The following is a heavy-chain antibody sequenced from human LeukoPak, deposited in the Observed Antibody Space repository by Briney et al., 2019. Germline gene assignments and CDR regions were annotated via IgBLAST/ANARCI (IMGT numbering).Heavy chain of an antibody. D-gene: IGHD3-22*01. CDR3: AKDRPNYHESNGHYYRPNGDY. CDR2: ITSSGDAT. J-gene: IGHJ4*02. V-gene: IGHV3-23*01. CDR1: GFTFNIYS. Sequence: PGGSLRLSCAASGFTFNIYSMSWVRQAPGKGLKWVSSITSSGDATFYADSVKDRFTISRDNSKNMLYLQMSRLRAEDTAVYYCAKDRPNYHESNGHYYRPNGDYWGQGTLVTVSS.